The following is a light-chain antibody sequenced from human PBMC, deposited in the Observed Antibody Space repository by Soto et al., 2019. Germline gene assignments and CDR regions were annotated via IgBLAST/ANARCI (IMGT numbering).Light chain of an antibody. CDR2: GAS. CDR1: QSFSSSY. J-gene: IGKJ5*01. CDR3: QQYGVSPL. V-gene: IGKV3-20*01. Sequence: EIVLTQSPDTLSLSARERATLSCRASQSFSSSYLAWYQQKPGQAPRLLIYGASNRATAIPDRFSGSGSGADFTLTISRLEPEDFAVYYCQQYGVSPLFGQGTRLEIK.